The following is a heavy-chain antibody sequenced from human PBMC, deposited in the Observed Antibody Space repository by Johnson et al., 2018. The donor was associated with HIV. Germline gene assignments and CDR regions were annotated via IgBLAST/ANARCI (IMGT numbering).Heavy chain of an antibody. CDR3: ARDGRDLVTRGSFDV. Sequence: VQLVESGGGLVQPGGSLRLSCAVSGFTVSSNYMSWVRQAPGKGLEWVSVIFTVGDVYYADSVKGRFTISRDNSKNFLYLQMNSLRPEDTAVYYCARDGRDLVTRGSFDVWGQGTVVTVSS. J-gene: IGHJ3*01. CDR2: IFTVGDV. V-gene: IGHV3-66*02. D-gene: IGHD5-18*01. CDR1: GFTVSSNY.